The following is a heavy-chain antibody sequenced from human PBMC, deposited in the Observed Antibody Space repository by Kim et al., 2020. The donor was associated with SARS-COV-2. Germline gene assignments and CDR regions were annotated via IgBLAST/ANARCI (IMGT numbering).Heavy chain of an antibody. J-gene: IGHJ6*02. V-gene: IGHV3-30*04. Sequence: GGSLRLSCAASGFTFSSYAMHWVRQAPGKGLEWVAVISYDGSNKYYADSVKGRFTISRDNSKNTLYLQMNSLRAEDTAVYYCARVGSPDFWSVLLGYYGMDVWGQGTTVTVSS. CDR3: ARVGSPDFWSVLLGYYGMDV. CDR1: GFTFSSYA. D-gene: IGHD3-3*01. CDR2: ISYDGSNK.